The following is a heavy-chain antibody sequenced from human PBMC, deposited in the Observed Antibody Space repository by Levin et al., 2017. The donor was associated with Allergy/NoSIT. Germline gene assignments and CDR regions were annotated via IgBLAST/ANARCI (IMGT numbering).Heavy chain of an antibody. CDR1: GFTFDSYA. V-gene: IGHV3-23*01. D-gene: IGHD2/OR15-2a*01. Sequence: GESLKISCAASGFTFDSYAMSWVRQAPGKGLEWVSSISSSGGSTYSADSVKGRFTISRDNSKSTLYLQMNSLRAEDTAVYYCAKDRIVTRFGWFDPWGQGTLVTVSS. CDR2: ISSSGGST. J-gene: IGHJ5*02. CDR3: AKDRIVTRFGWFDP.